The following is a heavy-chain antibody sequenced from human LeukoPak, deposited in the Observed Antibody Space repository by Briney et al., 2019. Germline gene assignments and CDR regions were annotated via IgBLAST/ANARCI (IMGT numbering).Heavy chain of an antibody. D-gene: IGHD6-19*01. J-gene: IGHJ1*01. CDR2: IYYSGST. CDR3: ARGGWYPESFQH. Sequence: KPSETLSLTCTVSGGSISSYYWNWIRQPPGKGLEWIGYIYYSGSTNYNPSLKSRVTISVDTSKDQFSLKLSSVTAADTAVYYCARGGWYPESFQHWGQGALVTVSS. CDR1: GGSISSYY. V-gene: IGHV4-59*01.